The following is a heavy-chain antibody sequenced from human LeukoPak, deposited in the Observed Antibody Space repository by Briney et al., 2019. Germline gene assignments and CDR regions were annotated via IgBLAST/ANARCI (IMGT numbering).Heavy chain of an antibody. J-gene: IGHJ5*02. Sequence: SETLSLTCAVYGXSFSGYYWSWIRQPPGKGLEWIGEINHSGSTKYNPSLKSRVTISVDTSKNQFSLKLSSVTAADTAVYYCARGGESSGYYYYNWFDPWGQGTLVTVSS. CDR1: GXSFSGYY. V-gene: IGHV4-34*01. CDR2: INHSGST. CDR3: ARGGESSGYYYYNWFDP. D-gene: IGHD3-22*01.